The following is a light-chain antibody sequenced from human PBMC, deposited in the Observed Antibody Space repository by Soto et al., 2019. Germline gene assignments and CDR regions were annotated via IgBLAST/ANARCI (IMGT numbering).Light chain of an antibody. CDR2: DAS. Sequence: EIVLTQSPATLSLSPGERATLSCRASQSVRSYSAWYQQKPGQAPRLLIYDASNRATGIPARFSGSGSGTDFSLTIRSLEPEDFAVYYCQQRSTAFGQGTKLEIK. CDR1: QSVRSY. J-gene: IGKJ2*01. V-gene: IGKV3-11*01. CDR3: QQRSTA.